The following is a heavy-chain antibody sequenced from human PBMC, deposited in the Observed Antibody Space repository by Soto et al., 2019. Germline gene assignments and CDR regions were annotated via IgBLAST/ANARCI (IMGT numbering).Heavy chain of an antibody. CDR1: GGTFSNYA. CDR2: IIPIFGTA. V-gene: IGHV1-69*14. J-gene: IGHJ6*02. D-gene: IGHD3-10*01. CDR3: ARVFESGGFYYGMDV. Sequence: QVQLVQSGAEVKKPGSSVKVSCKASGGTFSNYAFTWVRQAPGQGLERMGGIIPIFGTANYAQNFQGRVTITADIFTSTTYMELSSLRSEDTAVYYCARVFESGGFYYGMDVWGQGTTVTVSS.